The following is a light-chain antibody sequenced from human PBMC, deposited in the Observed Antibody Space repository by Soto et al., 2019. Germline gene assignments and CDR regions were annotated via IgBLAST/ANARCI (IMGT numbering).Light chain of an antibody. CDR3: QQSYSTPPA. J-gene: IGKJ3*01. V-gene: IGKV4-1*01. CDR1: QSVLYSSNNKNY. Sequence: DIVMTQSPDSLAVSLGERATINCKSSQSVLYSSNNKNYLALYQQKPGQPPKLLIYWASTRESGVPDRFSGSGSGTDFTLTISSLQAEDVAVYYCQQSYSTPPAFGPGTKVDIK. CDR2: WAS.